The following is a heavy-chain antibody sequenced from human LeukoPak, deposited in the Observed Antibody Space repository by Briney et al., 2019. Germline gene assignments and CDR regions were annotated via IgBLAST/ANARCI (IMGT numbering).Heavy chain of an antibody. CDR2: INPNSGGT. D-gene: IGHD3-22*01. V-gene: IGHV1-2*02. CDR3: ARYVVYYYDSSGYYPWMGWFDP. J-gene: IGHJ5*02. Sequence: ASVKVSCKASGYTFTGYYMHWVRQAPGQGLEWMGWINPNSGGTNYAQKFQGRVTMTRDTSISTAYMELSRLRSDDTAVYYCARYVVYYYDSSGYYPWMGWFDPWGQGTLVTVSS. CDR1: GYTFTGYY.